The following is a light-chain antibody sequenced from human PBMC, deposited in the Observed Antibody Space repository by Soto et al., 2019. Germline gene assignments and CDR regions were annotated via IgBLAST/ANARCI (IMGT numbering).Light chain of an antibody. CDR2: KSS. V-gene: IGKV1-5*03. CDR3: QHYNSYQPTYT. J-gene: IGKJ2*01. Sequence: DIQMTQSPSTLSASVGDRVTITCRASQTIGSLLAWYQQKAGRAPKLLIYKSSTLESGVPSRFSGSRSGTEFTLTINSLQPDDFAADFCQHYNSYQPTYTFGQGTKLEI. CDR1: QTIGSL.